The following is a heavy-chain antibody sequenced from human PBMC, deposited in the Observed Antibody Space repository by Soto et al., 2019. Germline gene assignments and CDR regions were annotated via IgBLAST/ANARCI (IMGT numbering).Heavy chain of an antibody. Sequence: PSETLSLTCAVSGGSISSSNWWSWVRQPPGKGLEWIGYIYYSGSTYYNPPLRSRVTMSLNTSKNQFSLNLSSVTAVDTAVYYCARHYCSSTSCYIDSWGQGTLVTVSS. CDR3: ARHYCSSTSCYIDS. D-gene: IGHD2-2*01. J-gene: IGHJ4*03. CDR1: GGSISSSNW. V-gene: IGHV4-28*01. CDR2: IYYSGST.